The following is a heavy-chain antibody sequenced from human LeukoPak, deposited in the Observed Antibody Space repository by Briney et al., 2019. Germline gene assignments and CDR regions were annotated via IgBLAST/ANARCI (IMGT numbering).Heavy chain of an antibody. J-gene: IGHJ4*02. D-gene: IGHD3-10*01. Sequence: GGSLRLSCTASGFTFSHYEMNCVRQAPGKGLEWISFITTSGSTTYYADSVKGRFTISRDNAKNSLYLQMNSLRAEDTALYYCARVTGYWGSGNYFFDYWGQGTLVTVSS. CDR3: ARVTGYWGSGNYFFDY. V-gene: IGHV3-48*03. CDR1: GFTFSHYE. CDR2: ITTSGSTT.